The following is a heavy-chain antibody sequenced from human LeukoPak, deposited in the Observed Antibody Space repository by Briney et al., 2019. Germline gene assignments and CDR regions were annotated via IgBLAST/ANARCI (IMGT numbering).Heavy chain of an antibody. D-gene: IGHD2-2*01. CDR3: AREAVDCSSTSCYAAVNYYYYYMDV. CDR1: GGSISSGSYY. Sequence: SQTLSLTCTVSGGSISSGSYYWNWIRQPAGKGLEWIGRIYTSGSTNYNPSLKSRVTMSVATSKNQFSLKLSSVTAADTAVYYCAREAVDCSSTSCYAAVNYYYYYMDVWGKGTTVTISS. J-gene: IGHJ6*03. CDR2: IYTSGST. V-gene: IGHV4-61*02.